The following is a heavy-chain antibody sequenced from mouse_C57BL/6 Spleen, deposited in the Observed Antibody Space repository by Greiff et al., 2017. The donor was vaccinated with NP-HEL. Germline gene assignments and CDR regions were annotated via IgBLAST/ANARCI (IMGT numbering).Heavy chain of an antibody. D-gene: IGHD1-1*01. CDR3: ARASYYGSSYGYFDV. CDR2: INPGSGGT. J-gene: IGHJ1*03. Sequence: VKLMESGAELVRPGTSVKVSCKASGYAFTNYLIEWVKQRPGQGLEWIGVINPGSGGTNYNEKFKGKATLTADKSSSTAYMQLSSLTSEDSAVYFCARASYYGSSYGYFDVWGTGTTVTVSS. CDR1: GYAFTNYL. V-gene: IGHV1-54*01.